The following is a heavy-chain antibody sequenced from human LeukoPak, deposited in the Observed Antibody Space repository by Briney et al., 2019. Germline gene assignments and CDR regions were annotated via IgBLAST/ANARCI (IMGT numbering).Heavy chain of an antibody. CDR1: GFTFSSYE. J-gene: IGHJ4*02. D-gene: IGHD5-18*01. CDR2: ISSSGNTI. CDR3: ARIVTSGYGQYYFDY. V-gene: IGHV3-48*03. Sequence: GGSLRLSCAASGFTFSSYEMNWVRQAPGKGLEWVSYISSSGNTIHNADSVKGRFIISRDNAKNSLYLQMNSLRAEDTAVYYCARIVTSGYGQYYFDYWGQGTLVTVSS.